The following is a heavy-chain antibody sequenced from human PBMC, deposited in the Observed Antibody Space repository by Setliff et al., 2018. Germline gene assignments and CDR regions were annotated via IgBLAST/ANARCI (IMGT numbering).Heavy chain of an antibody. D-gene: IGHD5-12*01. CDR3: ARHVKVATEYFDC. CDR2: VYHSGGT. CDR1: GGSISSGSDY. Sequence: PSETLSLTCTVSGGSISSGSDYWAWIRQPPGKGLEGLGTVYHSGGTYYNPSLKSRVTMSVDTSKNLFSLKPNSVTAADTALYYCARHVKVATEYFDCWGQGTLVTVSS. J-gene: IGHJ4*02. V-gene: IGHV4-39*01.